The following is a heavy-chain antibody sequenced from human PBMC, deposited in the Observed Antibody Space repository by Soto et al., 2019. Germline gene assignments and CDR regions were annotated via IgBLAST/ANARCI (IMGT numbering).Heavy chain of an antibody. J-gene: IGHJ6*02. CDR2: IYYSGST. Sequence: SETLSLTCTVSGGSISSGGYYWSWIRQHPGKGLEWIGYIYYSGSTYYNPSLKSRVTISVDTSKNQFSLKLSSVTAADTAVYYCARDHRRDYSNYPYYYYYGMDVWGQGTTVTVSS. CDR3: ARDHRRDYSNYPYYYYYGMDV. D-gene: IGHD4-4*01. V-gene: IGHV4-31*03. CDR1: GGSISSGGYY.